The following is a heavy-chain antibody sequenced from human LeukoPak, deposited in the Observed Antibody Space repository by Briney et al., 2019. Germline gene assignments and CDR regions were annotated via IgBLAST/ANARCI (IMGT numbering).Heavy chain of an antibody. J-gene: IGHJ4*02. CDR1: GFTFSSYW. V-gene: IGHV3-74*01. Sequence: GGSLRLSCAASGFTFSSYWMHWVRQAPGKGLVWVSRISSDGSSTSYADSVKGRFTISRDNAKNTLYLQMNSLRAEDTAVYYCASRDGYTFDYWGQGTLVTVSS. CDR3: ASRDGYTFDY. CDR2: ISSDGSST. D-gene: IGHD5-24*01.